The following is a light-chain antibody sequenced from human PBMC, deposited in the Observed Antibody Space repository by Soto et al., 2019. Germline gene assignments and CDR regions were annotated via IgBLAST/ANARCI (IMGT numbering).Light chain of an antibody. V-gene: IGLV2-18*02. Sequence: QAVVTQPPSVSGSPGQSVTISCTGTSSDVGSYNRVSWYQQPPGTAPKLMIYEVSNRPSGVPDRFSGSKSGNTASLTISGLQAEDEADYYCSSYTSSSTPYVFGTGTKVTVL. J-gene: IGLJ1*01. CDR3: SSYTSSSTPYV. CDR2: EVS. CDR1: SSDVGSYNR.